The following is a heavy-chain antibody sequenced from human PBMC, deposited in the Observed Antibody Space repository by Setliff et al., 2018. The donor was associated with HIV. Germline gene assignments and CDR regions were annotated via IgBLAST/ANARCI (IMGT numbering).Heavy chain of an antibody. CDR1: GGTFSSYA. CDR3: ARDRRSAITFGGLNAVSISGMDV. J-gene: IGHJ6*02. Sequence: ASVKVSCKASGGTFSSYAISWVRQAPGQGLEWMGGIIPIFGTANYAQKFQGRVTITADESTSTAYMELSSLRSEDTAVYYCARDRRSAITFGGLNAVSISGMDVWGQGTTVTVS. V-gene: IGHV1-69*13. CDR2: IIPIFGTA. D-gene: IGHD3-16*01.